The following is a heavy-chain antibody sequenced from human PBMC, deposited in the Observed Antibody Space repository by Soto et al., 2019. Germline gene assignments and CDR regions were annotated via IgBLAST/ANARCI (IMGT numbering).Heavy chain of an antibody. D-gene: IGHD2-15*01. CDR2: ISAYNGNT. Sequence: ASVKVSCKASGYTFTSYGISWVRQAPGQGLEWMGWISAYNGNTNYAQKLQGRVTMTTDTSTSTAYMELRSLRSDDTAVYYCARVLGYCSGGSCYPLGYGMDVWGQGTTVTVSS. CDR3: ARVLGYCSGGSCYPLGYGMDV. CDR1: GYTFTSYG. V-gene: IGHV1-18*01. J-gene: IGHJ6*02.